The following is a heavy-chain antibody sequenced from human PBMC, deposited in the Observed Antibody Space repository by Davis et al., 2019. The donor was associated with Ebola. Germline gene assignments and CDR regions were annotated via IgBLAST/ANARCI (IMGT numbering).Heavy chain of an antibody. D-gene: IGHD2-15*01. V-gene: IGHV1-69*13. CDR3: AHLGPQRYCSGGGCHGYLDY. CDR1: GYTFTSSG. J-gene: IGHJ4*02. Sequence: SVKVSCKAFGYTFTSSGISWVRQAPGQGLEWMGGIIPIFGTANYAQKFQGRVTITADESTRTAYMELNGLRSEDTAVYYCAHLGPQRYCSGGGCHGYLDYWGQGTLVTVSS. CDR2: IIPIFGTA.